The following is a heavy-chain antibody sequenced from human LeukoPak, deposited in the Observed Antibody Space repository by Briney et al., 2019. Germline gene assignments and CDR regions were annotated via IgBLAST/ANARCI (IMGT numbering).Heavy chain of an antibody. D-gene: IGHD2-2*01. V-gene: IGHV3-9*01. J-gene: IGHJ5*02. Sequence: PGGSLRLSCAASGFTFDDYAMHWVRQAPGKGLEWVSGISWNSGSIGYADSVKGRFTISRDNAKNSLYLQMNSLRADDTAVYYCARHYCSSTGCAPLDLWGQGTLVIVSS. CDR3: ARHYCSSTGCAPLDL. CDR2: ISWNSGSI. CDR1: GFTFDDYA.